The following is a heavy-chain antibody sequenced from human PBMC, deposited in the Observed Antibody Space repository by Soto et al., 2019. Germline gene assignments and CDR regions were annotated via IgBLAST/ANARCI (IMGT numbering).Heavy chain of an antibody. CDR2: IWYDGSYK. CDR3: ARDGGRYCSGGSCYSLDC. CDR1: GFSFSNYG. V-gene: IGHV3-33*01. Sequence: PGRSLRLSCAPSGFSFSNYGMHWVRQAPGKGLERVAVIWYDGSYKYHADSVKGRFTISRDNSENTLFLQMNSLRAEDTAVYFCARDGGRYCSGGSCYSLDCWGQGT. D-gene: IGHD2-15*01. J-gene: IGHJ4*02.